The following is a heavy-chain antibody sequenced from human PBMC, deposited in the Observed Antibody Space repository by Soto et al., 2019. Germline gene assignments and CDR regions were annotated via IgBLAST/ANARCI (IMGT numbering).Heavy chain of an antibody. V-gene: IGHV4-31*03. J-gene: IGHJ6*02. CDR3: ARDQSYGSGSYYTSDGMDV. CDR1: GGSISSGGYY. D-gene: IGHD3-10*01. CDR2: IYYSGST. Sequence: PSETLSLTCTVSGGSISSGGYYWSWIRQHPGKGLEWIGYIYYSGSTYYNPSLKSRVTISVDTSKNQFSLKLSSVTAADTAVYYCARDQSYGSGSYYTSDGMDVWGQGTTVTVSS.